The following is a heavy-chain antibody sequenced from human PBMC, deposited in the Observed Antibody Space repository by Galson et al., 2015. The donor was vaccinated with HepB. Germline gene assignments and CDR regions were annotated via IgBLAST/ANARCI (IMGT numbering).Heavy chain of an antibody. D-gene: IGHD3-3*01. V-gene: IGHV4-30-2*01. Sequence: TLSLTCAVSGGSISSGGYSWSWIRQPPGKGLEWIGYIYHSGSTYYNPSLKSRVTISVDTSKNQFSLKLSSVTAADTAVYYCARGGVEFDYWGQGTLVTVSS. J-gene: IGHJ4*02. CDR1: GGSISSGGYS. CDR3: ARGGVEFDY. CDR2: IYHSGST.